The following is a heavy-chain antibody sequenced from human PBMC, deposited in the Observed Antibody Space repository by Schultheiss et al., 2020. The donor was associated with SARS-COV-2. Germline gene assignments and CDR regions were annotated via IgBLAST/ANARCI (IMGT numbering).Heavy chain of an antibody. CDR1: GFTFDDYA. CDR3: ANLPVPAAISYFDY. J-gene: IGHJ4*02. CDR2: ISGSGGST. D-gene: IGHD2-2*02. Sequence: GGSLRLSCAASGFTFDDYAMHWVRQAPGKGLEWVSGISGSGGSTYYADSVKGRFTISRDNSKNTLYLQMNSLRAEDTAVYYCANLPVPAAISYFDYWGQGTLVTVSS. V-gene: IGHV3-23*01.